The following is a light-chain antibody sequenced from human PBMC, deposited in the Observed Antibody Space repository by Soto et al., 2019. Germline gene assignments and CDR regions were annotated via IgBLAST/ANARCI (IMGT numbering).Light chain of an antibody. CDR2: DAS. J-gene: IGKJ5*01. V-gene: IGKV3D-20*02. Sequence: DIVLTQSPGTLSLSPGERATLSCRASQSVSSNYLAWFQQKPGQAPRLLIYDASTRATGIPARFSGSGSETDFTLTITSLEPEDFAVYYCQQRNNWPPITFGQGTRLEIK. CDR3: QQRNNWPPIT. CDR1: QSVSSNY.